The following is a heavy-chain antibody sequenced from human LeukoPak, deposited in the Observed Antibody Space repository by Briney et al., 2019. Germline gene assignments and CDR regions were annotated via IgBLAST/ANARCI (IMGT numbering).Heavy chain of an antibody. CDR1: GDSVSSNSVA. CDR2: TYYRSKWYN. D-gene: IGHD6-25*01. CDR3: ARAIWQRAFDY. J-gene: IGHJ4*02. V-gene: IGHV6-1*01. Sequence: SQTLSLTCATSGDSVSSNSVAWNWIRQSPSRGLEWLGRTYYRSKWYNEYAVSVKSRATIDPDTSKNQFSLQLNSVTPEDTAVYYCARAIWQRAFDYWGQGTLVTVSS.